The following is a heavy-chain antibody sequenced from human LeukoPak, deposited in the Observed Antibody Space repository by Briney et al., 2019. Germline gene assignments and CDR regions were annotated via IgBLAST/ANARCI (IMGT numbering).Heavy chain of an antibody. CDR3: ARAVRGVKYNWFDP. D-gene: IGHD3-10*01. CDR2: ISGSGGST. Sequence: GGSLRLSCAASGFTFSSYAMSWVRQAPGKGLEWVSAISGSGGSTYYADSVKGRFTISRDNSKNTLYLQMNSLRAEDTAVYYCARAVRGVKYNWFDPWDQGTLVTVSS. V-gene: IGHV3-23*01. J-gene: IGHJ5*02. CDR1: GFTFSSYA.